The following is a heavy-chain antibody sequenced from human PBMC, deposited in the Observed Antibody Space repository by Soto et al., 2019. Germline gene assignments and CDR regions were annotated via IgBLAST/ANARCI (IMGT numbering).Heavy chain of an antibody. D-gene: IGHD3-10*01. V-gene: IGHV2-5*01. J-gene: IGHJ4*02. CDR1: GFSLSTSGVG. CDR3: AHRRIDHYYGSGSYPY. Sequence: QITLKESGPTLVNPTQTLTLTCTFSGFSLSTSGVGVGWIRQPPGKALEWLALIYWNDDKRYSPSLKSRLTITRDTSKNQVVLTMTNMDPVDTATYYCAHRRIDHYYGSGSYPYWGQGTLVTVSS. CDR2: IYWNDDK.